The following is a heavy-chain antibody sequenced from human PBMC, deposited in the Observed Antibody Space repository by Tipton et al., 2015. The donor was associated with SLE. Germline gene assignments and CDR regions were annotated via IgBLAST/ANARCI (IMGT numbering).Heavy chain of an antibody. CDR2: INSNSGGT. J-gene: IGHJ4*02. V-gene: IGHV1-2*02. Sequence: QLVQSGAEVKNPGASVKVSCEASGYTFTGYYLHWVRQAPGQGLEWMGWINSNSGGTDYAQEFQGRVTMTRDTSISTAYMELRSLRSDDTAVYYCARDGKAGTGLDYWGQGTLVTVSS. CDR3: ARDGKAGTGLDY. CDR1: GYTFTGYY. D-gene: IGHD6-13*01.